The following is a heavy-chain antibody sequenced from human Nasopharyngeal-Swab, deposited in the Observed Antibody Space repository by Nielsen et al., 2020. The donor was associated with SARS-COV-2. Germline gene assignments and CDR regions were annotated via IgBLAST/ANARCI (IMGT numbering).Heavy chain of an antibody. J-gene: IGHJ4*02. CDR3: ARDGESYDFWSGYYHDY. CDR2: ISYDGSNK. V-gene: IGHV3-30-3*01. Sequence: GSLRLSCAASGFTFSSYAMHWVRQAPGKGLEWVAVISYDGSNKYYADSVKGRFTTSRDNSKNTLYLQMNSLRAEDTAVYYCARDGESYDFWSGYYHDYWGQGTLVTVSS. D-gene: IGHD3-3*01. CDR1: GFTFSSYA.